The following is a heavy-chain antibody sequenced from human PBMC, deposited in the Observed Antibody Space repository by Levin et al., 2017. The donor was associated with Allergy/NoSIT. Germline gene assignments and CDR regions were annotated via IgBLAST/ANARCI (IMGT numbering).Heavy chain of an antibody. CDR2: IYNSGTT. D-gene: IGHD6-6*01. J-gene: IGHJ3*02. CDR1: GDSISSSPYC. Sequence: SGGSLRLSCSVSGDSISSSPYCWGWVRQPPGKGLEWIGTIYNSGTTYSNPSLKSRVTISVDTSKNQFSLKLRSVTAADTAVYYCARGKGYSSSRVAFDSWGQGTMVTVSS. CDR3: ARGKGYSSSRVAFDS. V-gene: IGHV4-39*07.